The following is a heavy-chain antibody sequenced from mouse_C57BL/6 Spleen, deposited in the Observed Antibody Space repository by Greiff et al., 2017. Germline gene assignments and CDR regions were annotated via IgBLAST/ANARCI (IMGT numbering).Heavy chain of an antibody. CDR3: ARELKYFDY. CDR1: GYTFTSYW. Sequence: QVQLQQPGAELVRPGTSVKLSCKASGYTFTSYWMHWVKQRPGQGLEWIGVIDPSDSYTNYNQKFKGKATLTVDTSSSTAYMPLSSLTSEDSAVYYCARELKYFDYWGQGTTLTVSS. V-gene: IGHV1-59*01. CDR2: IDPSDSYT. J-gene: IGHJ2*01.